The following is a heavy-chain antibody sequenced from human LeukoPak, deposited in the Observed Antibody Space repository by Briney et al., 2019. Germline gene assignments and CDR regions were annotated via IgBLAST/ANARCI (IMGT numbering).Heavy chain of an antibody. CDR2: INHSGST. Sequence: PSETLSLTCAVYGGSFSGYYCSWIRQSPGKGLEWIGEINHSGSTNYNPSLKSRVTISIDTSKNQFSLRLTSVTAADTAVYYCARGLRSGGSCGVDYWGQGTLVAVSS. D-gene: IGHD2-15*01. CDR3: ARGLRSGGSCGVDY. CDR1: GGSFSGYY. V-gene: IGHV4-34*01. J-gene: IGHJ4*02.